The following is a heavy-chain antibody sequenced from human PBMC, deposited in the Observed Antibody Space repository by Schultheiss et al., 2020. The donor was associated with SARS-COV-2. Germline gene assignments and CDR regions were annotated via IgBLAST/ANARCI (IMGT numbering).Heavy chain of an antibody. CDR1: GFTFSGSA. J-gene: IGHJ4*02. Sequence: GGSLRLSCAASGFTFSGSAMHWVRQASGKGLEWVGRIKSKTDGGTTDYAAPVKGRFTISRDNSENTLYLQMNSLRAEDTAVYYCARDRGYFDYWGQGTLVTVSS. CDR2: IKSKTDGGTT. D-gene: IGHD3-10*01. CDR3: ARDRGYFDY. V-gene: IGHV3-15*01.